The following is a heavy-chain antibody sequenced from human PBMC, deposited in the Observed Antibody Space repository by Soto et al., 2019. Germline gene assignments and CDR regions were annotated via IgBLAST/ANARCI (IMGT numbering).Heavy chain of an antibody. CDR3: AKVRYSSPMGYYYGMDV. D-gene: IGHD6-19*01. CDR2: IIPIFGTA. Sequence: SVKVSWKASRVAFSKFIVTWVRQAPGLGLEWVGGIIPIFGTANYAQKFQGRVTITADESTSTSYMEVNNLRSEDTAVYYCAKVRYSSPMGYYYGMDVWGQGTTVTVSS. J-gene: IGHJ6*02. CDR1: RVAFSKFI. V-gene: IGHV1-69*13.